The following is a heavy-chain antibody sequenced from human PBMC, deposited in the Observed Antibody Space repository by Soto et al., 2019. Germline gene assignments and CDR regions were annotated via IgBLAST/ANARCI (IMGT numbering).Heavy chain of an antibody. CDR3: VGLEYGNFVGDY. Sequence: PSETLSLTCTVSSGSMKTSRYYWGWIRQPPGKGLEWIASVYYSGSIDYNPSLKSRVSISVDTSKSQFSLKLSSVTAADTSVYYCVGLEYGNFVGDYWGPGTLVTVSS. CDR2: VYYSGSI. V-gene: IGHV4-39*01. D-gene: IGHD1-1*01. J-gene: IGHJ4*02. CDR1: SGSMKTSRYY.